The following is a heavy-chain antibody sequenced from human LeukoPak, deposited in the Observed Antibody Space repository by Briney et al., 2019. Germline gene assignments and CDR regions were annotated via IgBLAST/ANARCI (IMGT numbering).Heavy chain of an antibody. Sequence: SETLSLTCTVSGGSISSYYWSWIRQPPGKGVEWIGYIYYSGSTNYNPSLKSRVTISVDTSKNQFSLKLSSVTAADTAVYYCARVVKGYWYFDLWGRGTLVTVSS. CDR1: GGSISSYY. CDR2: IYYSGST. V-gene: IGHV4-59*01. CDR3: ARVVKGYWYFDL. D-gene: IGHD2/OR15-2a*01. J-gene: IGHJ2*01.